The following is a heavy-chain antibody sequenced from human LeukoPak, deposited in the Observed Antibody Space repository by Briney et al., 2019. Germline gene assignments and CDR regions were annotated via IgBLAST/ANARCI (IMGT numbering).Heavy chain of an antibody. CDR1: GGSISSYY. J-gene: IGHJ3*02. V-gene: IGHV4-59*01. CDR3: ARSVQWGRDGLKDAFDI. Sequence: PSETVSLTCTVSGGSISSYYWSWIRQPPGKGLEWIGYIYYSGSTNYNPSLKSRVTISVDTSKNQFSLKLSSVTAADTAVYYCARSVQWGRDGLKDAFDIWGQGTMVTVSS. CDR2: IYYSGST. D-gene: IGHD5-24*01.